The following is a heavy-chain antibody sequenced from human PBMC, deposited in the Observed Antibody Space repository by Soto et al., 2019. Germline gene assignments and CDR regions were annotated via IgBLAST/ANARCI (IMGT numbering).Heavy chain of an antibody. V-gene: IGHV3-48*01. CDR3: ARMGGRHAFDI. J-gene: IGHJ3*02. D-gene: IGHD1-26*01. Sequence: EVQLVGSGGGLVEPGGSLRLSCAASGGTFGAYSMNWVRQAPGKGPEWISYISYSTTTIFYAESVQGRFTVSRDNANNSLLLHMNSLRVEDTALYYCARMGGRHAFDIWGQGTMVTVSS. CDR2: ISYSTTTI. CDR1: GGTFGAYS.